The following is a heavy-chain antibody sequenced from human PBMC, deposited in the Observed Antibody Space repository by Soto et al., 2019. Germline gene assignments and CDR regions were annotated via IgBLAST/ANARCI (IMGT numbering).Heavy chain of an antibody. CDR1: GGTFSSYA. D-gene: IGHD3-22*01. CDR2: IIPIFGTA. V-gene: IGHV1-69*13. J-gene: IGHJ4*02. CDR3: ARSYDSSENFDY. Sequence: SVKVSCKASGGTFSSYAISWVRQAPGQGLEWMGGIIPIFGTANYAQKFQGRVTITADESTSTAYMELSSLRSEDTAVYYCARSYDSSENFDYWGQGTLVTVSS.